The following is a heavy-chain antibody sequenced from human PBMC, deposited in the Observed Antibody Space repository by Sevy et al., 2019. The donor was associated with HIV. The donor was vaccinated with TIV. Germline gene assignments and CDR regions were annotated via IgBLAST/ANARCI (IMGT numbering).Heavy chain of an antibody. CDR2: ITPVLGTT. J-gene: IGHJ4*02. CDR3: ARWSISIDY. Sequence: ASVKVSCKASGGTFSSYIVSWVRQAPGQGLEWVGGITPVLGTTNYAHKFQGRVTITADESTSTVYMEMGRLKSEDTAVYYCARWSISIDYWGQGTLVTVSS. V-gene: IGHV1-69*13. CDR1: GGTFSSYI.